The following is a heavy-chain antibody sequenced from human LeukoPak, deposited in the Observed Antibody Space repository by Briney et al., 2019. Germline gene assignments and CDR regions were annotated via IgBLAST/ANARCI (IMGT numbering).Heavy chain of an antibody. J-gene: IGHJ4*02. CDR2: IKQDGSEK. CDR3: ARDLYPPRGYYDSSGYYPYYFDY. D-gene: IGHD3-22*01. Sequence: GESLRLSCAASGFTFSSYWMSWVRQAPGKGLEWVANIKQDGSEKYYVDSVKGRFTISRDNAKNSLYLQMNSLRAEDTAVYYCARDLYPPRGYYDSSGYYPYYFDYWGQGTLVTVSS. V-gene: IGHV3-7*01. CDR1: GFTFSSYW.